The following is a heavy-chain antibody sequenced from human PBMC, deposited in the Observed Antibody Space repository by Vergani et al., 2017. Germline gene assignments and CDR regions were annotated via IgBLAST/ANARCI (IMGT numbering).Heavy chain of an antibody. J-gene: IGHJ4*02. CDR2: IWYDGSNT. CDR1: GFTFSNYG. D-gene: IGHD3-22*01. CDR3: AKDNVPGYYDSSGYCDY. Sequence: QVQLVESGGGVVQPGGSLRLSCGASGFTFSNYGMHWVRQAPGKGLEWVTFIWYDGSNTYYADSVKGRFTISRDNSKNTLFLQMNSLRPEDTAVYYCAKDNVPGYYDSSGYCDYWGQGTLVTVSS. V-gene: IGHV3-30*02.